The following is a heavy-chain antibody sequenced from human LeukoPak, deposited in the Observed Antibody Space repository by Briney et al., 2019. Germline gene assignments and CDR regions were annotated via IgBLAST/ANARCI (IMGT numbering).Heavy chain of an antibody. Sequence: GGSLRLSCAASGFTFSSYGMHWVRQAPGKGLEWVAVISCDGSNKYYADSVKGRFTISRDNSKNTLYLQMNSLRAEDTAVYYCAKDFYQLLSPFDYWGQGTLVTVSS. D-gene: IGHD2-2*01. V-gene: IGHV3-30*18. CDR3: AKDFYQLLSPFDY. CDR1: GFTFSSYG. CDR2: ISCDGSNK. J-gene: IGHJ4*02.